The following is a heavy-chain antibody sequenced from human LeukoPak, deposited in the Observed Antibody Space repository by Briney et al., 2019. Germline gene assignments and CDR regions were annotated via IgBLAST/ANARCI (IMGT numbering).Heavy chain of an antibody. V-gene: IGHV4-38-2*01. Sequence: PSETLSLTCAVSGYSISSGYYWGWIRQPPGKGLEWIGSIYHSGSTYYNPSLKSRVIYSADTSRNQFSLMLSSVTAADTAVYYCARQVYYYYYYMDVWGKGTTVTVSS. CDR2: IYHSGST. CDR3: ARQVYYYYYYMDV. CDR1: GYSISSGYY. J-gene: IGHJ6*03.